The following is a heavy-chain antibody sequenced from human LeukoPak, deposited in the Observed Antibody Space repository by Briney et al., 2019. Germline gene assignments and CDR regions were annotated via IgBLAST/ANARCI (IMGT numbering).Heavy chain of an antibody. V-gene: IGHV1-2*06. Sequence: GASVKVSCKASGYTFTGYYMHWVRQAPGQGLEWMGRINPNSGGTNYAQKFQGRVTMTRDTSTSTVYMELSSLRSEDTAVYYCARDGDVDTAMVSTLDYYYYGMDVWGQGTTVTVSS. CDR1: GYTFTGYY. D-gene: IGHD5-18*01. CDR3: ARDGDVDTAMVSTLDYYYYGMDV. J-gene: IGHJ6*02. CDR2: INPNSGGT.